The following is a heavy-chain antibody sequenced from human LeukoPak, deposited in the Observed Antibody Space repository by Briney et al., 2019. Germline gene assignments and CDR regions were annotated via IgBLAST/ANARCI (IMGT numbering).Heavy chain of an antibody. CDR3: ANTNEDYYDSTLEEEGGPYYFDY. D-gene: IGHD3-22*01. J-gene: IGHJ4*02. Sequence: SVKVSCKASGGTFSSYAISWVRQAPGQGLEWMGGIIPIFGTADYAQKFQGRVTITTDESTSTAYMELSSLRSEDTAVYYCANTNEDYYDSTLEEEGGPYYFDYWGQGTLVTVSS. V-gene: IGHV1-69*05. CDR1: GGTFSSYA. CDR2: IIPIFGTA.